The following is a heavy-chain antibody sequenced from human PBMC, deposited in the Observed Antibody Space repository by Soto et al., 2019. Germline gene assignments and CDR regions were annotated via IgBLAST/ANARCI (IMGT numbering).Heavy chain of an antibody. Sequence: QVRLQESGPGVVKPSETPSLTCGVFGMSISSNVWWSWVRQSPGKGLEWIAEIYHSGGITYNPSLKSRVTISVDKAGNQFSLKMTSVTAADTAMYYCARLVRVVANEDVHWTFDLWGRGSLVTVSS. CDR2: IYHSGGI. V-gene: IGHV4-4*02. J-gene: IGHJ2*01. CDR3: ARLVRVVANEDVHWTFDL. CDR1: GMSISSNVW. D-gene: IGHD3-10*02.